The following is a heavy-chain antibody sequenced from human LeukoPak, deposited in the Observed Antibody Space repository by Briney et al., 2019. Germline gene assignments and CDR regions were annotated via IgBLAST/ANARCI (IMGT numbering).Heavy chain of an antibody. CDR2: ISAYNGNT. CDR1: GYTFTSYG. V-gene: IGHV1-18*01. Sequence: ASVKVSSKASGYTFTSYGISWVRQAPGQGLEWMGWISAYNGNTNYAQKLQGRVTMTTDTSTSTAYMELRSLRSDDTAVYYCARDLEYYDSSGYYHTFDYWGQGTLVTVSS. J-gene: IGHJ4*02. D-gene: IGHD3-22*01. CDR3: ARDLEYYDSSGYYHTFDY.